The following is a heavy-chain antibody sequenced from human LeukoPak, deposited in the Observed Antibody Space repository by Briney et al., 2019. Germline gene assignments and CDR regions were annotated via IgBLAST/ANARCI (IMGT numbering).Heavy chain of an antibody. V-gene: IGHV3-21*01. D-gene: IGHD4/OR15-4a*01. CDR1: GFTFSSYS. CDR2: ISSFSRYI. CDR3: ARLSTDYYYMDV. J-gene: IGHJ6*03. Sequence: PGGSLRLSCAASGFTFSSYSMNWVRQAPGKGLEWVSSISSFSRYIYYADSVKGRFIISRDNAKNSLYLQFNSLRAEDTAVYYCARLSTDYYYMDVWGKGTTVTISS.